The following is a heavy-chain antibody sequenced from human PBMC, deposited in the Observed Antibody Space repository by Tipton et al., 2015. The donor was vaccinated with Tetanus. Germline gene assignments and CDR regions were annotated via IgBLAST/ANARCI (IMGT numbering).Heavy chain of an antibody. CDR2: ISGSGDTT. V-gene: IGHV3-23*01. CDR3: AKDTSVATEKGGMDV. Sequence: SLRLSCAASGFTFNRYGINWVRQAPGKGLVWVSSISGSGDTTYYADSVRGRFTVSRDNSKDTVCLDVRSLRDEDTAVYYCAKDTSVATEKGGMDVWGLGTTVTVFS. J-gene: IGHJ6*02. D-gene: IGHD1-14*01. CDR1: GFTFNRYG.